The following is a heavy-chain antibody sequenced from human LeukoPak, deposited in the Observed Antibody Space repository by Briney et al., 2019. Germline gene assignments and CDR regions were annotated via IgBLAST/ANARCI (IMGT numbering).Heavy chain of an antibody. Sequence: PGGSLRLSCAASGFSLSSYWTSWVRQAPGKGLEWVANIKQDGSEKYYVDSVNARFTISRDNAKNSLYLQMNSPRAEDTAVYYCAREVGATYFDYWGQGTLVTVSS. J-gene: IGHJ4*02. CDR2: IKQDGSEK. CDR3: AREVGATYFDY. CDR1: GFSLSSYW. D-gene: IGHD1-26*01. V-gene: IGHV3-7*01.